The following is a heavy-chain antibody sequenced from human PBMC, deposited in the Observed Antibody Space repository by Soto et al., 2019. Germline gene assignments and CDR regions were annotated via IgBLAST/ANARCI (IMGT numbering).Heavy chain of an antibody. Sequence: SLRLSCAASGFTFSGYAMHWVRQAPGKGLEWVAVISYDGSNKYYADSVKGRFTISRDNSKNTLYLQMNSLRAEDTAVYYCAREGGAGFDYWGPGTLVTVSS. J-gene: IGHJ4*02. CDR1: GFTFSGYA. CDR2: ISYDGSNK. V-gene: IGHV3-30-3*01. CDR3: AREGGAGFDY.